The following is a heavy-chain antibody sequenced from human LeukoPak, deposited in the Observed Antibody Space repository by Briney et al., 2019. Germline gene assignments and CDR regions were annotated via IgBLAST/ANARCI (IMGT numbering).Heavy chain of an antibody. CDR1: GGSISSSSYY. D-gene: IGHD3-10*01. V-gene: IGHV4-39*01. CDR2: IYYSGST. Sequence: SETLSLTCTVSGGSISSSSYYWGWIRQPPGKGLEWIGSIYYSGSTYYNPSLKSRVTISVDTSKNQFSLKLSSVTAADTAVYYCARGKNSRNYYGSGHMGGGFDYWGQGTLVTVSS. J-gene: IGHJ4*02. CDR3: ARGKNSRNYYGSGHMGGGFDY.